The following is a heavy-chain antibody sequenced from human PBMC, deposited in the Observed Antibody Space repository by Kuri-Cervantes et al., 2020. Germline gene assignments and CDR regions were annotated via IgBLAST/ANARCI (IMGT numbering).Heavy chain of an antibody. D-gene: IGHD3-16*01. V-gene: IGHV3-53*01. J-gene: IGHJ3*02. CDR2: IYSGGST. CDR1: GFTVSSY. Sequence: GESLKISCAASGFTVSSYMTWVRQAPGKGLEWVSVIYSGGSTYYADSVKGRFTISRDTSKNTLYLQMNSLRVEDTAVYYCARDYTAFDIWGQGTMVTVSS. CDR3: ARDYTAFDI.